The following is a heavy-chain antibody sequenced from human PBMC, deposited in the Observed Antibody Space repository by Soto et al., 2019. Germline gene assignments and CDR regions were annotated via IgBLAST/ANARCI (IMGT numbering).Heavy chain of an antibody. J-gene: IGHJ4*02. Sequence: RRLSCATSGFTLSDYYISWVRQAPGKGLEWVGNIKGDGSNTHYVVSVRGRFTISRDNAENSIYLQMNNLRVEDTAIYYCARDPVTADWGQGTKVTVSS. CDR2: IKGDGSNT. CDR3: ARDPVTAD. V-gene: IGHV3-7*03. CDR1: GFTLSDYY.